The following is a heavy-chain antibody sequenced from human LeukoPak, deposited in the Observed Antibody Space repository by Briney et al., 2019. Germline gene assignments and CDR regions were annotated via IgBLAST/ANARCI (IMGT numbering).Heavy chain of an antibody. V-gene: IGHV1-46*01. J-gene: IGHJ6*02. CDR1: GYTFTSYY. CDR2: INPSGGST. Sequence: ASVKVSCKASGYTFTSYYMHWVRQPPGQGLEWMGIINPSGGSTSYAQKFQGRVTMTRDTSTSTVYMELSSLRSEDTAVYYCAAGDLNYYYGMDVWGQGTTVTVSS. CDR3: AAGDLNYYYGMDV.